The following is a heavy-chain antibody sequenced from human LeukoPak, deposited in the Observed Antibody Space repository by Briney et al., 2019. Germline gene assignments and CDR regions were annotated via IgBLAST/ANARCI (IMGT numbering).Heavy chain of an antibody. V-gene: IGHV1-18*01. CDR3: ARDLYSGTTSYYYYYYYMDV. D-gene: IGHD1-7*01. J-gene: IGHJ6*03. Sequence: ASVKVSCKTSGYTFASYGISWVRQAPGQGLEWMGWISPYNGNTNYAQKLQGRVTMTTDTSTSTAYMELRSLRPDDTAVYYCARDLYSGTTSYYYYYYYMDVWGKGTTVTVSS. CDR2: ISPYNGNT. CDR1: GYTFASYG.